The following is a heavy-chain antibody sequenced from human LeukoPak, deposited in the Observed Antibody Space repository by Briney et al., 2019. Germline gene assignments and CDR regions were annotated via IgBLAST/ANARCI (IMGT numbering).Heavy chain of an antibody. Sequence: PGGSLRLSCAASGFTFSNAWMSWVRPAPGKGLEWVGRIKSKTDGGTTDYAAPVKGRFTISRDDSKYTLYLQMNSLKTEDTAVYYCTTGVGPDSSGYYGGDAFDIWGQGTMVTVSS. V-gene: IGHV3-15*01. CDR3: TTGVGPDSSGYYGGDAFDI. CDR1: GFTFSNAW. D-gene: IGHD3-22*01. CDR2: IKSKTDGGTT. J-gene: IGHJ3*02.